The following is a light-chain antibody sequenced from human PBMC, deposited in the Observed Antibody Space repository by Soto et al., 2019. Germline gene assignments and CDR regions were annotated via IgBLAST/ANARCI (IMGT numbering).Light chain of an antibody. CDR2: DAS. Sequence: DIVLTQSPATLSLSPGERATLSCRASQSVSSYLAWYQQKPGQAPRLLIYDASNRATGIPARFSGSGSGTDVTLTISSLEPEDVAVYYCQQRGNWPSLTFGGGTKVDIK. CDR1: QSVSSY. CDR3: QQRGNWPSLT. V-gene: IGKV3-11*01. J-gene: IGKJ4*01.